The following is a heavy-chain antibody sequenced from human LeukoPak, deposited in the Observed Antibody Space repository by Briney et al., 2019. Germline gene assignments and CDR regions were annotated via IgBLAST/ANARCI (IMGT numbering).Heavy chain of an antibody. D-gene: IGHD3-3*01. CDR3: ARMVDDFWSGYLIDY. CDR1: GYTFTSYG. CDR2: ISAYNGNT. V-gene: IGHV1-18*01. Sequence: ASVEVSCKASGYTFTSYGISWVRQAPGQGLEWMGWISAYNGNTNYAQKLQGRVTMTTDTSTSTAYMELRSLRSDDTAVYYCARMVDDFWSGYLIDYWGQGTLVTVSS. J-gene: IGHJ4*02.